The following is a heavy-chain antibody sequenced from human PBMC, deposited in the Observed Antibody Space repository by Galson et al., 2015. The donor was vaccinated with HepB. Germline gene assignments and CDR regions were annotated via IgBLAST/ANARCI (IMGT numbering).Heavy chain of an antibody. CDR1: GFTFSSYA. D-gene: IGHD7-27*01. CDR3: ASKLGSRKNERGPSIYYYGMDV. J-gene: IGHJ6*02. CDR2: ISYDGSNK. V-gene: IGHV3-30*04. Sequence: SLRLSCAASGFTFSSYAMHWVRQAPGKGLEWVAVISYDGSNKYYADSVKGRFTISRDNSKNTLYLQMNSLRAEDTAVYYCASKLGSRKNERGPSIYYYGMDVWGQGTTVTVSS.